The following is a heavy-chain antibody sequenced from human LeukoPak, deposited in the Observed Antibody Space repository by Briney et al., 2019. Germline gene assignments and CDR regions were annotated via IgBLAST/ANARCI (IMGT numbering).Heavy chain of an antibody. Sequence: SETLSLTCTVSGGSISSYYWSWIRQPPGKGLEWIGYIYYSGSTNYNPSLKSRVTISVDTSKNQFSLKLSSVTAADTAVYYCARRQLSITMVRGHYYYYYYMDVWGKGTTVTVSS. CDR3: ARRQLSITMVRGHYYYYYYMDV. D-gene: IGHD3-10*01. V-gene: IGHV4-59*12. CDR1: GGSISSYY. J-gene: IGHJ6*03. CDR2: IYYSGST.